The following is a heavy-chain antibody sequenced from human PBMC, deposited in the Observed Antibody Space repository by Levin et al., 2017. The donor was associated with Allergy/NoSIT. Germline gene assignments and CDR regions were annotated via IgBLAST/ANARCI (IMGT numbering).Heavy chain of an antibody. Sequence: GGSLRLSCSASGFTFSSYAMHWVRQAPGKGLEYVSAISSNGGSTYYADSVKGRFTISRDNSKNTLYLQMSSLRAEGTAVYYCVKDSLFGYFDHHAFDIWGQGTLVTVSS. CDR3: VKDSLFGYFDHHAFDI. CDR2: ISSNGGST. J-gene: IGHJ3*02. CDR1: GFTFSSYA. V-gene: IGHV3-64D*06. D-gene: IGHD3-9*01.